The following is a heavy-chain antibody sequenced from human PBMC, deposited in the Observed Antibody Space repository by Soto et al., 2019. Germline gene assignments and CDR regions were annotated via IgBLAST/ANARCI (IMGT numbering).Heavy chain of an antibody. CDR2: IYHSGST. V-gene: IGHV4-4*02. Sequence: SETLSLTCAVSSGSISSSNWWSWVRQPPGKGLEWIGEIYHSGSTNYNPSLKSRVTISVDKSKNQFSLKLSSVTAADTAVYYCARGTYYDILTGYYDHAEGAFDIWGQGTMVTVSS. J-gene: IGHJ3*02. CDR3: ARGTYYDILTGYYDHAEGAFDI. CDR1: SGSISSSNW. D-gene: IGHD3-9*01.